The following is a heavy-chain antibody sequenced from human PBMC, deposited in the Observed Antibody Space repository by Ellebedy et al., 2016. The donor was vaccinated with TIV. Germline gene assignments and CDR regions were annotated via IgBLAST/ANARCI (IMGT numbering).Heavy chain of an antibody. J-gene: IGHJ3*02. CDR2: MNPNSGNT. D-gene: IGHD3-10*01. V-gene: IGHV1-8*02. CDR1: GGTFSSYD. CDR3: ARRGTMVRGVIAFNI. Sequence: ASVKVSCKASGGTFSSYDINWVRQATGQGLEWMGWMNPNSGNTGYAQKFQGRVTMTRNTSISTAYMELSSLKASDTAMYYCARRGTMVRGVIAFNIWGQGTMVTVSS.